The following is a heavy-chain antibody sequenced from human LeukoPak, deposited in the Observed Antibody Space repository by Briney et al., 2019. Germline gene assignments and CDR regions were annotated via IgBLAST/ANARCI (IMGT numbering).Heavy chain of an antibody. D-gene: IGHD6-13*01. CDR1: GFTFSSYG. CDR2: IRYDGSNK. Sequence: PGGSLRLSCAASGFTFSSYGMHWVRQAPGKGLEWVAFIRYDGSNKYYADSVKGRFTISRDDSKNTLYLQMNSLRAEDTAVYYCAKEGMAAPKYYYYYMDVWGKGTTVIVSS. J-gene: IGHJ6*03. V-gene: IGHV3-30*02. CDR3: AKEGMAAPKYYYYYMDV.